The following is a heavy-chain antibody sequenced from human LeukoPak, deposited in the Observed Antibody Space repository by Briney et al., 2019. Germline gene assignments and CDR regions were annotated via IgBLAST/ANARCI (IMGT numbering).Heavy chain of an antibody. D-gene: IGHD2-2*01. CDR2: INPNSGGT. J-gene: IGHJ5*02. CDR1: GYTFTGYY. CDR3: ARAKPSIVVVPAAHRRIGGNWFDP. Sequence: VASVKVSCKASGYTFTGYYMHWVRQAPGQGLEWMGWINPNSGGTNYAQKFQGRVTMTRDTSISTAYMELSRLRSDDTAVYYCARAKPSIVVVPAAHRRIGGNWFDPWGQGTLVTVSS. V-gene: IGHV1-2*02.